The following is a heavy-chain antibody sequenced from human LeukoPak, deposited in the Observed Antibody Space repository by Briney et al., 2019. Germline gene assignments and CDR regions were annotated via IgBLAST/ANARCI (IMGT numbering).Heavy chain of an antibody. CDR1: GFTFSSYE. CDR2: ISSSGSTI. V-gene: IGHV3-48*03. Sequence: GGPLRLSCAASGFTFSSYEMNWVRQAPGKGLEWVSYISSSGSTIYYADSVKGRFTISRDNAKNSLYLQMNSLRAEDTAVYYCARAFRDYYGSGSYFYYYYMDVWGKGTTVTVSS. D-gene: IGHD3-10*01. CDR3: ARAFRDYYGSGSYFYYYYMDV. J-gene: IGHJ6*03.